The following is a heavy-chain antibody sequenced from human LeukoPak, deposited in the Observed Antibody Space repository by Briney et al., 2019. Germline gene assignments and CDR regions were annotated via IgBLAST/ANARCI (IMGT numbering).Heavy chain of an antibody. CDR3: ARDGSSWQ. CDR1: GFTFSSYA. V-gene: IGHV3-30-3*01. D-gene: IGHD6-13*01. CDR2: ISYDGSNK. Sequence: GRSLRLSCAASGFTFSSYAMHWVRQAPGKGLEWVAVISYDGSNKYYADSVEGRFTISRDNSKNTLYLQMNGLRAEDTAVYYCARDGSSWQWGQGTLVTVSS. J-gene: IGHJ4*02.